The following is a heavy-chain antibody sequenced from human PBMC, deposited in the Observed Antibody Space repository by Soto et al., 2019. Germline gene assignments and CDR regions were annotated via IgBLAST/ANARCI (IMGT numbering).Heavy chain of an antibody. Sequence: EVQLVESGGGLVKPGGSLRLSCAASGFTFSNAWMTWVRQAPGKGLECVGRIKSKTYGATTDYAAPVKGIFTISREDSQNTLYMQMNSLKTEDTAVYYWTADPTMILGVITDDDAVDIWGQGTMVTVSS. CDR3: TADPTMILGVITDDDAVDI. CDR1: GFTFSNAW. J-gene: IGHJ3*02. V-gene: IGHV3-15*07. CDR2: IKSKTYGATT. D-gene: IGHD3-22*01.